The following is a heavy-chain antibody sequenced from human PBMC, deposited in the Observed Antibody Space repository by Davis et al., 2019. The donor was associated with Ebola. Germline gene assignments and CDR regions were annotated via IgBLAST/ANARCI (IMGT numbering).Heavy chain of an antibody. D-gene: IGHD3-10*01. CDR3: ARDPVLLWFGCMDV. CDR1: AYTFTGYY. CDR2: INPNSGGT. J-gene: IGHJ6*04. Sequence: AASVKVSCKASAYTFTGYYMHWVRQAPGQGLEWMGRINPNSGGTNYAQKFQGRVTMTRDTSISTDYMELSRLRSDDTAVYYCARDPVLLWFGCMDVWGKGTTVTVSS. V-gene: IGHV1-2*06.